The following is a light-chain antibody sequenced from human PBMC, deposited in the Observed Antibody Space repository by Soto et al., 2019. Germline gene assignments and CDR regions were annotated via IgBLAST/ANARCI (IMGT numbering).Light chain of an antibody. CDR2: WAS. J-gene: IGKJ4*01. Sequence: DIVMTQSPDSLAVSLGERATINCKSSQSVFSRSNNQNYLAWFQQKPGQTPKMLIFWASTRQSGVPDRFRGSGSGTDFTLTINNLQAEDVAVYYCLQYYACLALSFGGGTKVEIK. CDR1: QSVFSRSNNQNY. CDR3: LQYYACLALS. V-gene: IGKV4-1*01.